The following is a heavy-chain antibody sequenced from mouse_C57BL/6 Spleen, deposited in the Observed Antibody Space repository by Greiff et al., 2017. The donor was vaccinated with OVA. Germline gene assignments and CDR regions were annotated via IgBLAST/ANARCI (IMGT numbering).Heavy chain of an antibody. J-gene: IGHJ4*01. D-gene: IGHD1-1*01. CDR3: TRWAYYYGSSHAMGD. CDR1: GYTFTDYE. V-gene: IGHV1-15*01. CDR2: IDPETGGT. Sequence: QVQLQQSGAELVRPGASVTLSCKASGYTFTDYEMHWVKQTPVHGLEWIGAIDPETGGTAYNQKFKGKAILTADKSSSTAYMELRSLTCEESAVYYCTRWAYYYGSSHAMGDWGQGTSVTVSS.